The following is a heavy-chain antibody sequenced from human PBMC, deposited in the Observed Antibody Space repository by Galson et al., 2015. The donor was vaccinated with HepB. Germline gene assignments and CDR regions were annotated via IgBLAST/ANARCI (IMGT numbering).Heavy chain of an antibody. CDR3: ARYCSSTSCLHYYYGMDV. J-gene: IGHJ6*02. V-gene: IGHV1-18*04. Sequence: SVKVSCKASGYTFTSYGISWVRQAPGQGLEWMGWISAYNGNTNYAQKLQGRVIMTTDTSTSTAYMELRSLRSDDTAVYYCARYCSSTSCLHYYYGMDVWGQGTTVTVSS. D-gene: IGHD2-2*01. CDR1: GYTFTSYG. CDR2: ISAYNGNT.